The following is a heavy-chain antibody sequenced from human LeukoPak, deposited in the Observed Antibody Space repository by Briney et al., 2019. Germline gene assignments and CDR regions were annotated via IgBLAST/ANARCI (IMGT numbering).Heavy chain of an antibody. D-gene: IGHD2-2*01. J-gene: IGHJ4*02. CDR2: ISNVGSNK. Sequence: GGSLRLSCAASGFSFSSYGMHWVRQAPGKGLEWVAVISNVGSNKYYADSVKGRVTISRDTSKNTLFLQMNSLRADDTAVYFCAKEYRYCSSTSCPGYFDYWGQGTLVTVSS. V-gene: IGHV3-30*18. CDR1: GFSFSSYG. CDR3: AKEYRYCSSTSCPGYFDY.